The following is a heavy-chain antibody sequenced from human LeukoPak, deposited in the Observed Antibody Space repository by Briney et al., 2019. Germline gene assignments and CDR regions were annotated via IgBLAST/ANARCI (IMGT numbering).Heavy chain of an antibody. CDR3: VRDRELNY. J-gene: IGHJ4*02. CDR1: GGSISSGGYY. CDR2: IYNSGST. Sequence: PSETLSLTCTVSGGSISSGGYYWSWIRQHPGKGLEWIGYIYNSGSTIYNPSLKSRVTISVDTSKNQFSLKLSSVTAADTAVYYCVRDRELNYWGQGTLVTVSS. V-gene: IGHV4-61*08. D-gene: IGHD3-10*01.